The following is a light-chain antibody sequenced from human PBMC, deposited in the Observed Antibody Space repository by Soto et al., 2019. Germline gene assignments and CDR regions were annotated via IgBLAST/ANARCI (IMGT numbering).Light chain of an antibody. CDR3: QQYDSPPST. CDR2: ESS. J-gene: IGKJ1*01. V-gene: IGKV3D-20*01. CDR1: ESVASNY. Sequence: TQSPGTLSLSPGERATPSCRGSESVASNYLAWYQHKPGLAPSLIIDESSRRAGGIADRCSGSGSGTVFPITISRLEQDDAALYYCQQYDSPPSTFGQGTKVDIK.